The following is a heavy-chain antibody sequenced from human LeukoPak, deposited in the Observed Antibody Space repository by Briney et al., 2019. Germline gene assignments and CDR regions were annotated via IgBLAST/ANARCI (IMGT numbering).Heavy chain of an antibody. D-gene: IGHD5-24*01. V-gene: IGHV4-34*01. Sequence: LETLSLSCALYVVASSVDTTGCGPRPPGKGLEWIGEINHSGSTNYNPSLKSRVTISVDTSKNQFSLKLSSVTAADTAVYYSARGRKMANRGTPGYWGQGTLVTVSS. J-gene: IGHJ4*02. CDR1: VVASSVDTT. CDR2: INHSGST. CDR3: ARGRKMANRGTPGY.